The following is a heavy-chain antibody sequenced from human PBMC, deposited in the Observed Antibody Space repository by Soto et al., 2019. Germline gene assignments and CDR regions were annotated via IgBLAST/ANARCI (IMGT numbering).Heavy chain of an antibody. CDR3: AREPNDVDWSTRWFDP. Sequence: QVQLVQSGAEVKKPGSSVKVSCKASGGTFSSYAISWVRQAPGQGLEWMGGIIPIFGTANYAQKFQGRVTITADESTSTAYMELSSLRSEDTAVYYCAREPNDVDWSTRWFDPWGQGPLVTVSS. CDR1: GGTFSSYA. CDR2: IIPIFGTA. D-gene: IGHD1-1*01. V-gene: IGHV1-69*12. J-gene: IGHJ5*02.